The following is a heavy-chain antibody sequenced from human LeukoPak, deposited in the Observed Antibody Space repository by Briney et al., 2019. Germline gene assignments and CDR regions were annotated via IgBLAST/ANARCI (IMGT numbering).Heavy chain of an antibody. CDR3: ARWKYSNYIYYSDY. V-gene: IGHV3-23*01. D-gene: IGHD4-11*01. CDR2: ISGSGGST. CDR1: GFTFSSYA. Sequence: PGGSLRLSCAASGFTFSSYAMSWVRQAPGKGLEWVSGISGSGGSTYYADSVKGRFTISRDNSKNTLYLQMNSLRAEDTAVYYCARWKYSNYIYYSDYWGQGTLVTVSS. J-gene: IGHJ4*02.